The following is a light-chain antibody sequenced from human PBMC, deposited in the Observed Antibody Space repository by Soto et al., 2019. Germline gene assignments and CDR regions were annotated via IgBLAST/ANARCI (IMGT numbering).Light chain of an antibody. CDR1: QHLGLS. V-gene: IGKV1-39*01. Sequence: DIQMTQSPTSLSASIGDRVTITCQASQHLGLSLNWLQHKPGRAPQLLIYATSRLHTGVPSRFTGSGSGTDFTLTINNLQPEDFATYYCQQAFRTPWTFGQGTRVVIK. J-gene: IGKJ1*01. CDR3: QQAFRTPWT. CDR2: ATS.